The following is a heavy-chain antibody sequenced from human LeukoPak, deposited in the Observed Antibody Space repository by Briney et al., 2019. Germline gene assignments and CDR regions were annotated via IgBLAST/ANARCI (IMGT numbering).Heavy chain of an antibody. CDR2: ISGSGGST. J-gene: IGHJ6*02. V-gene: IGHV3-23*01. CDR1: GFTFSSYA. D-gene: IGHD3-16*01. CDR3: AKGLSFYYYYGMDV. Sequence: GGSLRLSCAASGFTFSSYAMSWVRQAPGKGLEWVSAISGSGGSTYYADSVKGRFTISRDNAKNSLYLQMNSLRAEDTALYYCAKGLSFYYYYGMDVWGQGTTVTVSS.